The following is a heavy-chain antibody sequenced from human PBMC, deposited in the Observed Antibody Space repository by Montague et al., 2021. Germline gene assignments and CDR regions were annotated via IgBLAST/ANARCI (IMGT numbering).Heavy chain of an antibody. CDR1: GGSFSGHY. Sequence: SETLSLTCAVYGGSFSGHYWSWTRQPPGKGLEWIGEINHSGSTNYNPSLKSRVTMSVDTSKNQFSLNLSSVTAADTAVYYCARYLHTSKYSGSHYLSRQYGMDVWGQGTTVPVSS. V-gene: IGHV4-34*01. CDR2: INHSGST. CDR3: ARYLHTSKYSGSHYLSRQYGMDV. J-gene: IGHJ6*02. D-gene: IGHD1-26*01.